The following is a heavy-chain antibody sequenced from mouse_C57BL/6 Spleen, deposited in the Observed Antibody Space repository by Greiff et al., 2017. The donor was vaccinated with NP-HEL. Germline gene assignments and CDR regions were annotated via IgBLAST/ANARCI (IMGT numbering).Heavy chain of an antibody. V-gene: IGHV2-2*01. CDR3: AKPGMVTPYWYFDV. J-gene: IGHJ1*03. CDR2: IWSGGST. D-gene: IGHD2-10*02. CDR1: GFSLTSYG. Sequence: QVQLKESGPGLVQPSQSLSITCTVSGFSLTSYGVHWVRQSPGKGLEWLGVIWSGGSTDYNAAFISRLSISKDNSKSQVFFKMNSLQADDTATYYCAKPGMVTPYWYFDVWGTGTTVTVSS.